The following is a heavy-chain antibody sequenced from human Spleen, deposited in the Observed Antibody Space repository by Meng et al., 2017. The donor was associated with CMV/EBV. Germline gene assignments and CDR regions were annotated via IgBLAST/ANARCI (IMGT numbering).Heavy chain of an antibody. CDR1: GYTFTSYG. CDR2: ISAYNGNT. V-gene: IGHV1-18*01. D-gene: IGHD6-19*01. J-gene: IGHJ4*02. CDR3: ARSREYRSGWYSDY. Sequence: KASGYTFTSYGTSWVRQAPGQGLEWMGWISAYNGNTNYAQKLQGRVTMTTDTSTSTAYMELRSLRSDDTAVYYCARSREYRSGWYSDYWGQGTLVTVSS.